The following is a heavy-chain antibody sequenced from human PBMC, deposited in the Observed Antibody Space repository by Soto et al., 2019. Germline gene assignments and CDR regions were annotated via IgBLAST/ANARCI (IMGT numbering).Heavy chain of an antibody. D-gene: IGHD3-10*01. CDR1: GYTFTDLY. CDR2: VDPNSGGT. Sequence: ASVKVSCKPSGYTFTDLYIHWVRQAPGQGLEWMGWVDPNSGGTKQTQKFQGRLTMTRDTSTGAVYMELYSLRSDDTSVYYGARDNYGPLDSWGQGAPVTVSS. CDR3: ARDNYGPLDS. V-gene: IGHV1-2*02. J-gene: IGHJ4*02.